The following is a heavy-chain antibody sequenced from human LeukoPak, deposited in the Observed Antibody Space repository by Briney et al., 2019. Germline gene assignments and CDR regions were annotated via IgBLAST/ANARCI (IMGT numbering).Heavy chain of an antibody. CDR2: IKQDGSEK. V-gene: IGHV3-7*01. Sequence: GGSLRLSCAASGFTFSSYWMSWVRQAPGKGLEWVANIKQDGSEKYYVDSVKGRFTISRDNAKNSLYLQMNSLRAEDTAVYYCARATTRSALLRSHEDAFDIWGQGTMVTVSS. D-gene: IGHD3-3*01. CDR1: GFTFSSYW. J-gene: IGHJ3*02. CDR3: ARATTRSALLRSHEDAFDI.